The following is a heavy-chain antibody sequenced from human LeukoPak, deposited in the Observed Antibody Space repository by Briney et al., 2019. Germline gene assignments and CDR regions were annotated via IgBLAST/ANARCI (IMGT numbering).Heavy chain of an antibody. D-gene: IGHD3-10*01. CDR3: ARDMNYGSGSRFDY. V-gene: IGHV3-30*03. Sequence: GGSLRLSCAASGFTFSSYGMHWVRQAPGKGLGWVAVISYDGSNKYYADSVKGRFTISRDNAKNSLYLQMNSLRAEDTAVYYCARDMNYGSGSRFDYWGQGTLVTVSS. CDR1: GFTFSSYG. CDR2: ISYDGSNK. J-gene: IGHJ4*02.